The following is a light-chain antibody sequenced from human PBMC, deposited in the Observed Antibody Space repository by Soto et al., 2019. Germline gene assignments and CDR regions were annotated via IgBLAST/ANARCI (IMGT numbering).Light chain of an antibody. J-gene: IGLJ1*01. CDR1: SSDIGVYNY. V-gene: IGLV2-14*01. Sequence: QSALTQPASVSGSPGQSITISCTGTSSDIGVYNYVSWYQQHPDKAPKLMIYDVSNRPSGISDRFSGSKSGNTASLTISGLQAEDEADYYCSSYTTSSTRVFGTGTKLTVL. CDR3: SSYTTSSTRV. CDR2: DVS.